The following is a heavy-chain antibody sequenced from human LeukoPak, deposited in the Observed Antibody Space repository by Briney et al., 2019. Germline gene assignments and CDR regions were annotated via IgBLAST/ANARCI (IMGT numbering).Heavy chain of an antibody. CDR2: IYDSGST. D-gene: IGHD3-22*01. CDR1: GDSIKSYY. CDR3: ARVRWLNAYYHYYYMDV. J-gene: IGHJ6*03. Sequence: SETLSLTCTVSGDSIKSYYWSWIPQPPGKGLEWIGYIYDSGSTNYNPSLKSRVTISLDTAKDQFSLRLSSVTAADTALYYCARVRWLNAYYHYYYMDVWGKGTTVTVSS. V-gene: IGHV4-59*01.